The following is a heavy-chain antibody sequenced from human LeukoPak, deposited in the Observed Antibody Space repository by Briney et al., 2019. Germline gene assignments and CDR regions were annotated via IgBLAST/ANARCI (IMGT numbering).Heavy chain of an antibody. D-gene: IGHD3-3*01. Sequence: SETLSLTCTVSGGSISSYSWSWIRQPPGKGLEWLGYIHYNGSPNYNPSLKSRVTISVDTSKNQFSLKLSSVTAADTAVYYCARGGVTIFGVATPTNWFDPWGQGTLVTVSS. CDR1: GGSISSYS. CDR3: ARGGVTIFGVATPTNWFDP. CDR2: IHYNGSP. V-gene: IGHV4-59*01. J-gene: IGHJ5*02.